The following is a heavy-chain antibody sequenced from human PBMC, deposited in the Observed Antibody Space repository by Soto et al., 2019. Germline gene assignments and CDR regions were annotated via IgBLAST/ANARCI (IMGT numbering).Heavy chain of an antibody. CDR3: ARDLHDYVSFRFDP. D-gene: IGHD3-16*01. CDR2: ISRSSSYI. J-gene: IGHJ5*02. Sequence: PGGSLRLSCAASGFTFSSYSMNWVRQAPGKGLEWVSSISRSSSYIYYADSVKGRFTISRDNAKNSLYLQMNSLRAEDTAVYYCARDLHDYVSFRFDPWGHGTLVTVSS. CDR1: GFTFSSYS. V-gene: IGHV3-21*01.